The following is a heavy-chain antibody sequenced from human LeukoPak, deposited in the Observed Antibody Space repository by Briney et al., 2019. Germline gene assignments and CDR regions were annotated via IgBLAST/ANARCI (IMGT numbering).Heavy chain of an antibody. CDR3: ARDQPRGWFPPSDLGAFDI. J-gene: IGHJ3*02. V-gene: IGHV4-39*07. CDR1: GDSSTNSIYY. CDR2: IDYSGST. D-gene: IGHD6-19*01. Sequence: KSSETLSLTCSVSGDSSTNSIYYWGWIRQPPGKGLEWIGSIDYSGSTYYNPSLKSRVTISVDTSKNQFSLKLSSVTAADTAVYYCARDQPRGWFPPSDLGAFDIWGQGTMVTVSS.